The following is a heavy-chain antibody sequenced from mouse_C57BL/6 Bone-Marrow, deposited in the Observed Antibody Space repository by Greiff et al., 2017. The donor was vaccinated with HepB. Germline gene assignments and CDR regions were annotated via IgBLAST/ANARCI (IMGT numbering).Heavy chain of an antibody. CDR2: IDPENGDT. V-gene: IGHV14-4*01. J-gene: IGHJ2*01. D-gene: IGHD1-1*01. CDR3: TRFMTTVVDYFDY. CDR1: GFNIKDDY. Sequence: VQLQQSGAELVRPGASVKLSCTASGFNIKDDYMHWVKQRPEQGLEWIGWIDPENGDTEYASKFQGKATITADTSSNTAYLQLSSLTSEDTAVYYCTRFMTTVVDYFDYWGQGTTLTVSS.